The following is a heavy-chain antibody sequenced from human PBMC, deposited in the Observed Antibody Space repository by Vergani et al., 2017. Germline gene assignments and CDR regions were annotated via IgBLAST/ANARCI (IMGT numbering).Heavy chain of an antibody. V-gene: IGHV3-48*01. CDR1: GFTFSSYS. J-gene: IGHJ4*02. CDR2: ISSSSSTI. D-gene: IGHD5-24*01. Sequence: EVQLVESGGGLVQPGGSLRLSCAASGFTFSSYSMNWVRQAPGKGLEWVSYISSSSSTIYYADSVKGRFTISRDNAMNSLYLQMNSLRADDTAVYYCARVQEGLQLEFLLDYWGQGTLVTVSS. CDR3: ARVQEGLQLEFLLDY.